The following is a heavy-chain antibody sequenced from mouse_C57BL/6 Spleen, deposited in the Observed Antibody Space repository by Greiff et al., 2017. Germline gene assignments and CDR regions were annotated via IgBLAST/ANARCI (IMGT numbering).Heavy chain of an antibody. CDR3: ARMDY. Sequence: VQLQQSGPELVKSGASVKISCKASGYTFTDFYMNWVKQSHGKSLEWIGDSNPNNGGTSYNQKFKGKATLTVDTSSSTAYMELRSLTSEDSAVYYCARMDYWGQGTSVTVSS. V-gene: IGHV1-26*01. CDR1: GYTFTDFY. J-gene: IGHJ4*01. CDR2: SNPNNGGT.